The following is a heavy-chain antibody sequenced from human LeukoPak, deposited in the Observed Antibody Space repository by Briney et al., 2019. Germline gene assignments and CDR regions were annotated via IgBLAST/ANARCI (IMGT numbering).Heavy chain of an antibody. J-gene: IGHJ4*02. Sequence: PSETLSLTCTVSGGSISSGNSYWSWIRQPAGKGLEWIGRIYTSGNTNYNPSLKSRVTISVDTSKNQFSLKLSSVTAADTAVYYCARGSHITAAYYYFDYWGQGTLVTVSS. D-gene: IGHD6-13*01. CDR1: GGSISSGNSY. CDR2: IYTSGNT. CDR3: ARGSHITAAYYYFDY. V-gene: IGHV4-61*02.